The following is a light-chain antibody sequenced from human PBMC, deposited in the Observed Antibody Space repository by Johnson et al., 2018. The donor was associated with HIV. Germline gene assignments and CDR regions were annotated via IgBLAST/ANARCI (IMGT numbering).Light chain of an antibody. CDR2: DNN. CDR3: GTWDSSLSVSYV. CDR1: SSNIGNNY. Sequence: QYVLTQPHSVSAAPGEKVTISCSGSSSNIGNNYVSWYQQLPGTAPKLLIYDNNKRPSGISDRFSASKSGTSATLGITALQTGDEADYYCGTWDSSLSVSYVFGSGTKVTVL. V-gene: IGLV1-51*01. J-gene: IGLJ1*01.